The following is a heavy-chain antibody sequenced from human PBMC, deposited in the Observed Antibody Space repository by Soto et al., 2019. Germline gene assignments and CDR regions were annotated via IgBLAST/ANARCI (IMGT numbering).Heavy chain of an antibody. Sequence: VQLVESGGGVVQPGRSLRLSCAAAGFTFSDYAMHWVRQAPGKGLEWVAVVSHDGRNTNYADSVKGRFTISRDSSKDTVSLEMTSLRAEHTAVYYGAKGGRQWLVTSDFNYWGQGALVTVSS. CDR1: GFTFSDYA. CDR3: AKGGRQWLVTSDFNY. J-gene: IGHJ4*02. D-gene: IGHD6-19*01. CDR2: VSHDGRNT. V-gene: IGHV3-30*18.